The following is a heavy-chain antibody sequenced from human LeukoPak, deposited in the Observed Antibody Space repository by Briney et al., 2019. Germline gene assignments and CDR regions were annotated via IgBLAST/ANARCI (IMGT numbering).Heavy chain of an antibody. J-gene: IGHJ6*03. CDR2: ISSSSSYI. V-gene: IGHV3-21*01. D-gene: IGHD3-22*01. CDR3: ARSPLGDITAAPKAEYYYYYYMDV. Sequence: GGSLRLSCAASGFTFSSHSMNWVRQAPGKGLEWVSSISSSSSYIYYADSVKGRFTISRDNAKNSLYLQMNSLRAEDTAVYYCARSPLGDITAAPKAEYYYYYYMDVWGKGTTVTVSS. CDR1: GFTFSSHS.